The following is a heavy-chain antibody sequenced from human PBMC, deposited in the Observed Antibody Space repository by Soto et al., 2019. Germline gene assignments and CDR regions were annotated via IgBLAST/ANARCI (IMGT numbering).Heavy chain of an antibody. J-gene: IGHJ6*02. D-gene: IGHD6-25*01. CDR2: ISSSSSYI. CDR3: AREAANYYYGMDV. Sequence: PGGSLRLSCAASGFTFSSYSMNWVRQAPGKGLEWVSSISSSSSYIYYADSVKGRFTISRDNAKNSLYLQMNSLRAEDTAVYYCAREAANYYYGMDVWGQGTTVTVSS. V-gene: IGHV3-21*01. CDR1: GFTFSSYS.